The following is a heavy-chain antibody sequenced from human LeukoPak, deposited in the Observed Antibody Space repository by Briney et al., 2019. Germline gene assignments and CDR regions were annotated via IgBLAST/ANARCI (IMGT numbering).Heavy chain of an antibody. Sequence: ASVKVSCKASGYTFTNYGISWVRQAPGQGLEWMGWISTYNGNTKYTQKPQGRVTMTTDTSTSTAYMELRSLRSDDTAVYYCASVGNWNYENAFDIWGQGTMVTLSS. D-gene: IGHD1-7*01. CDR1: GYTFTNYG. CDR2: ISTYNGNT. CDR3: ASVGNWNYENAFDI. V-gene: IGHV1-18*01. J-gene: IGHJ3*02.